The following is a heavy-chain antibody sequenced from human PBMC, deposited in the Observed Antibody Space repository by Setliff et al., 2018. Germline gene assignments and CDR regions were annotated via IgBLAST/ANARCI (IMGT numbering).Heavy chain of an antibody. J-gene: IGHJ6*03. CDR2: IDPSGNT. D-gene: IGHD3-10*01. CDR1: DGSLYSGNYY. V-gene: IGHV4-61*10. Sequence: SETLSLTCTVSDGSLYSGNYYWSWIRQPAGRGLEWIGHIDPSGNTNYHPSLKSRVTISEDMSKNQFSLKVSSVTAADTAVYYCARHVGSRSRGYNYYYYYMDVWGKGTTVTVSS. CDR3: ARHVGSRSRGYNYYYYYMDV.